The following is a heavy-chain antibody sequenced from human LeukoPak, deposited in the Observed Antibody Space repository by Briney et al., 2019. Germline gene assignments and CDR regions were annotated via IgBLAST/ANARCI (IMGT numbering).Heavy chain of an antibody. Sequence: PGGSLRLSCAVSGFTFSSCAMTWVRQAPGKGLEWVSGIGGSGEMTNYADSVKGRFTISRDNSENTLYLQMNSLRPEDTALYYCARGSAVTSFEGRHWGQGTLVTVSS. V-gene: IGHV3-23*01. CDR1: GFTFSSCA. J-gene: IGHJ4*02. CDR2: IGGSGEMT. D-gene: IGHD4-17*01. CDR3: ARGSAVTSFEGRH.